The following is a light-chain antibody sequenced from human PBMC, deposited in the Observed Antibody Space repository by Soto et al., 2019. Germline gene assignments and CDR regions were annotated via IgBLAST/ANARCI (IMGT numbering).Light chain of an antibody. J-gene: IGLJ1*01. CDR1: NIGRKG. V-gene: IGLV3-21*02. Sequence: SYELTQPPSVSVAPGQTARITCGGNNIGRKGVHWYQQKPGQASVLVVYEDSDRPSGIPERFSGSNSGDTATLTISRVEVGDAADYYCQVWDSSSDHLYVFGTGTKVTVL. CDR3: QVWDSSSDHLYV. CDR2: EDS.